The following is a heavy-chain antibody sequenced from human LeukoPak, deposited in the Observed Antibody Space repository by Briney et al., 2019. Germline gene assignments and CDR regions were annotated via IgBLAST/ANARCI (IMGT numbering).Heavy chain of an antibody. V-gene: IGHV4-4*07. CDR3: ARDLPHSSSWPIDAFDI. J-gene: IGHJ3*02. D-gene: IGHD6-13*01. Sequence: SETLSLTYTVSGGSISSYYWSWIRQPAGKGLEWIGRIYTSGSTNYNPSLKSRVTMSVDTSKNQFSLKLSSVTAADTAVYYCARDLPHSSSWPIDAFDIWGQGTVVTVSS. CDR1: GGSISSYY. CDR2: IYTSGST.